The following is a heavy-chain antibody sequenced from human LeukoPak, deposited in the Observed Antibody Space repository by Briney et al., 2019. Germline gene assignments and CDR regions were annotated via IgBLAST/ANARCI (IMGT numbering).Heavy chain of an antibody. V-gene: IGHV3-30*02. CDR3: ARAVDGYNYGDYFDY. CDR2: IRYDGSNK. J-gene: IGHJ4*02. Sequence: GGSLRLSCAASGFTFSSYGMHWVRQAPGKGLEWVAFIRYDGSNKYYADSVKGRFTISRDNSKNTLYLQMNSLRAEDTAVYYCARAVDGYNYGDYFDYWGQGTLVTVSS. D-gene: IGHD5-24*01. CDR1: GFTFSSYG.